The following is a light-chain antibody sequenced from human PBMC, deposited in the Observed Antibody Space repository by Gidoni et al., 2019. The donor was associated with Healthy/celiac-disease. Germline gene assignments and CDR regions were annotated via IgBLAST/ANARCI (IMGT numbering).Light chain of an antibody. J-gene: IGKJ2*01. CDR1: QSVLYSSNNKNY. Sequence: DIVMKQSPHSLAVSLGERATINCKSSQSVLYSSNNKNYLAWYQQQPGQPPKLLIYWASTREAGVPDRFSGSGSGTDFTLTISSLQAEDVAVYYCQQYYSTPAFGQGTKLEIK. CDR3: QQYYSTPA. V-gene: IGKV4-1*01. CDR2: WAS.